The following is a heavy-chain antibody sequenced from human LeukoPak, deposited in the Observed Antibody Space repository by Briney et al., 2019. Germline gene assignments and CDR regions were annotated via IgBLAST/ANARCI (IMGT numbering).Heavy chain of an antibody. J-gene: IGHJ4*02. CDR1: GYSLTSYW. V-gene: IGHV5-51*01. CDR3: ARLGLNDYADSFWDY. D-gene: IGHD4-17*01. CDR2: IYPGDSDT. Sequence: GESLKISCKPSGYSLTSYWIGWVRQMPGKGLEWMGIIYPGDSDTRYSPSFQGQVTISADKSISTAYLQWSSLKASDTAMYYCARLGLNDYADSFWDYGGEGTLVTVSS.